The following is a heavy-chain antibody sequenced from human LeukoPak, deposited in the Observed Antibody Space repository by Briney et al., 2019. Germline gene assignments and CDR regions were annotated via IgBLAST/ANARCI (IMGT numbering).Heavy chain of an antibody. V-gene: IGHV3-30*02. Sequence: GGSLRLSCAASGFTFSSYGMHWVRQTPGKGLEWVAFIQYDGSKTYYTDSVKGRFTISRDNSKNTLWLQMNSLRPEDTALYYCSPLVPFDFWGQGTLVTVSS. J-gene: IGHJ4*02. CDR1: GFTFSSYG. CDR2: IQYDGSKT. CDR3: SPLVPFDF. D-gene: IGHD6-13*01.